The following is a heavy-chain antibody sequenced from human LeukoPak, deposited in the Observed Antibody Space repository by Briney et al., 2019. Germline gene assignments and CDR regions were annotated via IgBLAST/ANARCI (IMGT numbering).Heavy chain of an antibody. V-gene: IGHV3-33*01. CDR2: IWYDGSNK. D-gene: IGHD2-15*01. J-gene: IGHJ5*02. CDR3: ARARVAAYNWFDP. CDR1: GFTFSSYG. Sequence: PGRSLRLSCAASGFTFSSYGMHWVRQAPGKGLEWVAVIWYDGSNKYYADSVKGRFTISRDNSKNTLYLQMNSLRAEDTAVCYCARARVAAYNWFDPWGQGTLVTVSS.